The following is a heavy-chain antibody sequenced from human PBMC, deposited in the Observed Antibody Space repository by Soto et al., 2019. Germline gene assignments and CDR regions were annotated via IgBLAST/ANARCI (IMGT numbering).Heavy chain of an antibody. CDR1: GGSFSGYY. V-gene: IGHV4-34*01. D-gene: IGHD2-15*01. Sequence: SETLSLTCAVYGGSFSGYYWSWIRQPPGKGLEWIGEINHSGSTNYNPSLKSRVTISVDTSKNQFSLKLSSVTAADTAVYYCARDGGGNVNYYGMDVWGQGTTVTVSS. CDR3: ARDGGGNVNYYGMDV. J-gene: IGHJ6*02. CDR2: INHSGST.